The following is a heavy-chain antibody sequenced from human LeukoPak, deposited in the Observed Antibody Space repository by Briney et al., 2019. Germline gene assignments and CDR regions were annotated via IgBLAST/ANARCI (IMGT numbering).Heavy chain of an antibody. CDR1: GYSIISTYY. D-gene: IGHD5-12*01. CDR3: ARIAATIGADYFDY. V-gene: IGHV4-38-2*01. J-gene: IGHJ4*02. Sequence: SETLSLTCAVSGYSIISTYYWAWIRQPPGKGLEWIASIYNSGSTYYNLSLKSRVTISIDTSKNQFSLKVSSVTAADTAVYYCARIAATIGADYFDYWGQGTLVTVSS. CDR2: IYNSGST.